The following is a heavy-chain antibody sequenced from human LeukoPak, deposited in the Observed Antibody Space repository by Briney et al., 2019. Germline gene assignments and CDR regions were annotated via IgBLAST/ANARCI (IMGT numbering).Heavy chain of an antibody. J-gene: IGHJ3*02. Sequence: GGSLRLSCAASGFTFSGSAMHWVRQPSGKGLKWVGRIRSKANSYATAYAASVKGRFTISRDDSKNTAYLQMNSLKTEDTAVYYCTRSGGAFDIWGQGTMVTVSS. D-gene: IGHD1-26*01. CDR1: GFTFSGSA. CDR3: TRSGGAFDI. V-gene: IGHV3-73*01. CDR2: IRSKANSYAT.